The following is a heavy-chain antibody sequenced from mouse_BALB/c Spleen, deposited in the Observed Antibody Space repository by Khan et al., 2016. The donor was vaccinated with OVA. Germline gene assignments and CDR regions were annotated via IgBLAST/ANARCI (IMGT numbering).Heavy chain of an antibody. CDR3: AREPYYHDNVMDY. CDR2: ICSDGNT. V-gene: IGHV2-6-1*01. J-gene: IGHJ4*01. CDR1: GFSLTNYG. Sequence: QVQLKQSGPGLVAPSQSLTLTCTISGFSLTNYGVPWVRQPPGKGLEWLVVICSDGNTTYNPAPKSRLTITTNNSKSQVFLKSSRLQTDDTAIYCGAREPYYHDNVMDYWGQGTSVTVSS. D-gene: IGHD2-10*01.